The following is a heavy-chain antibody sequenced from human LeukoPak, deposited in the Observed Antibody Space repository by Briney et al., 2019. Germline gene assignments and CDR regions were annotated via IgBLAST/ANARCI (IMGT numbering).Heavy chain of an antibody. CDR3: ARKISVAGTNYFDY. CDR1: GFTFSSYW. D-gene: IGHD6-19*01. V-gene: IGHV3-64*01. Sequence: PGGSLRLSCAASGFTFSSYWMHWVRQAPGKGLEYVSSISNNGGTTFYANSVKGRFTISRDNSKNTLYLQMGSLRPEDMAVYYCARKISVAGTNYFDYWGQGTLVTVSS. J-gene: IGHJ4*02. CDR2: ISNNGGTT.